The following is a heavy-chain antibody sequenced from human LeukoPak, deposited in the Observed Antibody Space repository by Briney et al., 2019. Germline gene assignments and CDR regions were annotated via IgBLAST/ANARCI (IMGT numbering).Heavy chain of an antibody. D-gene: IGHD2-21*02. V-gene: IGHV3-23*01. CDR2: ISDSGLST. CDR1: GITFSEYA. J-gene: IGHJ4*02. CDR3: AICGGDCYAPLDY. Sequence: GGSLRLSCAVSGITFSEYAMNWVRQAPGKGLEWVSTISDSGLSTYYADSVKGRFTISRDNSKNTLYLQLNSLRAEDTAVYYCAICGGDCYAPLDYWGQGTLVTVSS.